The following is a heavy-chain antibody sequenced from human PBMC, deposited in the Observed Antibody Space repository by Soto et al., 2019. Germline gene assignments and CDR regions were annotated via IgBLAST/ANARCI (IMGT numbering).Heavy chain of an antibody. J-gene: IGHJ4*02. V-gene: IGHV3-30-3*01. CDR1: EFTFSSYA. CDR3: AKGATSSWYGGQFDC. Sequence: GGSLRLSCAASEFTFSSYAMHWVRQAPGKGLEWVAVVSYDGSNKYYADSVKGRFTISRDNSKNTLYLQMNSLRAEDTAVYYCAKGATSSWYGGQFDCWGQGTQVTVSS. CDR2: VSYDGSNK. D-gene: IGHD6-13*01.